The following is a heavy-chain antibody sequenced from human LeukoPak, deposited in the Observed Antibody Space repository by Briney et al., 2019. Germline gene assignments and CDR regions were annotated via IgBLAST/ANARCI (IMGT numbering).Heavy chain of an antibody. CDR1: GFTFSDYY. V-gene: IGHV3-11*01. Sequence: GGSLRLSCAASGFTFSDYYMSWIRQAPGKGLEWVSYISSSGSTIYYADSVKGRFTISRDNAKNSLYLQMNSLRAEDTAVYYCARGGGYYGSGSLHYYYYGMDVWGQGTTVTVSS. CDR3: ARGGGYYGSGSLHYYYYGMDV. D-gene: IGHD3-10*01. J-gene: IGHJ6*02. CDR2: ISSSGSTI.